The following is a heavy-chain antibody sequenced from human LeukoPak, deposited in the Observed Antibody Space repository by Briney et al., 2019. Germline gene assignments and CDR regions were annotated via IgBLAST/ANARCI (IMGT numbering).Heavy chain of an antibody. V-gene: IGHV3-9*01. D-gene: IGHD2-2*01. CDR3: AKGRVPAALYYFDY. Sequence: GGSLRLSCAASGFTFDVYAMHWVRQAPGKGLEWVSGISWNSGSIGYADAVKGRFTISRDNAKNSLYLQMNSLRAEDTALYYCAKGRVPAALYYFDYWGQGNLVTVSS. CDR1: GFTFDVYA. CDR2: ISWNSGSI. J-gene: IGHJ4*02.